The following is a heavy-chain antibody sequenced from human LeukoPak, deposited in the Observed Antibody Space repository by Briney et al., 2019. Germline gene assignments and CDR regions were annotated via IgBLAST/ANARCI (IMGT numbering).Heavy chain of an antibody. Sequence: GGSLRLSCAASRFTFSSYSMNWVRQAPGKGLEWVSSISSSSTYIYYADSVKGRFTISRDNAKNSLSLQLNSLRAEDTAVYYCARDQREVAFDLWGQGTMVIVSS. V-gene: IGHV3-21*01. CDR1: RFTFSSYS. CDR2: ISSSSTYI. D-gene: IGHD6-25*01. CDR3: ARDQREVAFDL. J-gene: IGHJ3*01.